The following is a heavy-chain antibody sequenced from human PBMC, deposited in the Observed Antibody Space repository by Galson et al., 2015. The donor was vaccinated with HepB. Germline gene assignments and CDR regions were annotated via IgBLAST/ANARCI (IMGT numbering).Heavy chain of an antibody. V-gene: IGHV1-18*01. Sequence: SVKVSCKASGYTFTSYGISWVRQAPGQGLEWMGWISAYNGNTNYAQKLQGRVTTTTDTSTSTAYMELRSLRSDDTAVYYCAREEAGYYYFDYWGQGTLVTVSS. D-gene: IGHD3-9*01. CDR1: GYTFTSYG. CDR2: ISAYNGNT. CDR3: AREEAGYYYFDY. J-gene: IGHJ4*02.